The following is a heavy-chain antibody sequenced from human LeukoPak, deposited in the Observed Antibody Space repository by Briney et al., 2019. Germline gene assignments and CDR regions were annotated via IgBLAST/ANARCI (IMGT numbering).Heavy chain of an antibody. D-gene: IGHD5-12*01. J-gene: IGHJ4*02. CDR2: IYYSGST. Sequence: PSETLSLTCTVSGGSISSGSYYWSWIRQPPGKGLEWIGYIYYSGSTNYNPSLKSRVTISVDTSKNQFSLKLSSVTAADTAVYYCARNTAGVDQGYYFDYWGQGTLVTVSS. CDR1: GGSISSGSYY. V-gene: IGHV4-61*01. CDR3: ARNTAGVDQGYYFDY.